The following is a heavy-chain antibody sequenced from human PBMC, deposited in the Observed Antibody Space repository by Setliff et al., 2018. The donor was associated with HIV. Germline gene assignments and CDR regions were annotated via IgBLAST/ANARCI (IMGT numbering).Heavy chain of an antibody. J-gene: IGHJ4*02. D-gene: IGHD6-19*01. CDR1: GFTFSSSD. CDR3: ARLSSGWSGISHFDY. CDR2: IRYDGSNK. Sequence: HPGGSLRLSCAASGFTFSSSDMHWVRHVPGKGLEWVAFIRYDGSNKYYADSVKGRFTISRDNSKNTLYLQMNSLRAEDTAVYYCARLSSGWSGISHFDYWGQGTLVTVSS. V-gene: IGHV3-30*02.